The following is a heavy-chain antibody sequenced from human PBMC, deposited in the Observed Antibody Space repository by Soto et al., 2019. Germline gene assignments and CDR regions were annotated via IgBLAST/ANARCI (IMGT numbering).Heavy chain of an antibody. CDR1: GFTFGDYA. CDR3: TREGAYSYGQRDAFDI. V-gene: IGHV3-49*04. D-gene: IGHD5-18*01. J-gene: IGHJ3*02. CDR2: IRSKAYGGTT. Sequence: PGGSLRLSCTASGFTFGDYAMSWVRQAPGKGLEWVGFIRSKAYGGTTEYAASVKGRFTISRDDSRSIAYLQMNSLKTEDTAVYYCTREGAYSYGQRDAFDIWGQGTMVT.